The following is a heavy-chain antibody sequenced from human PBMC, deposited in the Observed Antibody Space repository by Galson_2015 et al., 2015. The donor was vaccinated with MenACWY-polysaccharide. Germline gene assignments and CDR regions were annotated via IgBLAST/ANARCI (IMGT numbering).Heavy chain of an antibody. V-gene: IGHV3-11*01. J-gene: IGHJ3*02. CDR1: GFTFSDYY. Sequence: SLRLSCAASGFTFSDYYMSWICQAPGKGLEWVSHISSGGGIIYYAGSVKGRFTISRDNAKSSLYLQMNSLRAEDTAMYYRARSAWLDIWGQGTMVTASS. CDR3: ARSAWLDI. CDR2: ISSGGGII. D-gene: IGHD6-25*01.